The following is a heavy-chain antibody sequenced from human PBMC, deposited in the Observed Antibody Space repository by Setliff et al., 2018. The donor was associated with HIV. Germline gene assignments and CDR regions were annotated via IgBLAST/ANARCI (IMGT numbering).Heavy chain of an antibody. Sequence: SETLSLTCTVSGGSISSRSYYWSWLRQPAGKGLEWIGRIYSNGKTDYNPSLKSRVTISKDTSKNQFSLKVNSVTAADTAMYYCARDNSYYYGSGSHYWYGMDVWGQGTTVTVS. D-gene: IGHD3-10*01. CDR3: ARDNSYYYGSGSHYWYGMDV. V-gene: IGHV4-61*02. J-gene: IGHJ6*01. CDR2: IYSNGKT. CDR1: GGSISSRSYY.